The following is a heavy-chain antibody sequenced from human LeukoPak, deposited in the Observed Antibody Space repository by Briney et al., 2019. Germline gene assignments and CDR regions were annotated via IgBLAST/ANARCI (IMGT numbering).Heavy chain of an antibody. CDR2: INHSGST. J-gene: IGHJ3*02. D-gene: IGHD3-22*01. Sequence: SETLSLTCAVDGGSFSGYYWSWIRQPPGKGLEWIGEINHSGSTNYNPSLKSRVTISVDTSKNQFSLKLSSVTAADTAVYYCARRAPPYYYDRDAFDIWGQGTMVTVSS. CDR1: GGSFSGYY. CDR3: ARRAPPYYYDRDAFDI. V-gene: IGHV4-34*01.